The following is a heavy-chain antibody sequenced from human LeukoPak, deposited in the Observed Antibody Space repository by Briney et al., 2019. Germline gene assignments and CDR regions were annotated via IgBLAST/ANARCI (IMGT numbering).Heavy chain of an antibody. CDR1: GYSFTTYW. V-gene: IGHV5-51*01. D-gene: IGHD3-10*01. CDR2: IYPSDSDT. J-gene: IGHJ5*02. CDR3: ARPIRGLSPIDNWFDP. Sequence: GESLKISCKGSGYSFTTYWIAWVRQMPGKGLEWMGIIYPSDSDTRYSPSFQGQVTISADKSISTAYLQWSSLKASDTAMYYCARPIRGLSPIDNWFDPWGQGTLVTVSS.